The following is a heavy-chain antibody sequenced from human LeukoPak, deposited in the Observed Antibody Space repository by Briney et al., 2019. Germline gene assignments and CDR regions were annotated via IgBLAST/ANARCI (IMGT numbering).Heavy chain of an antibody. CDR2: ISSSSSTI. D-gene: IGHD4-17*01. CDR1: GFTFSSYS. Sequence: HPGGSLRLSCAASGFTFSSYSMNWVRQAPGKGLEWVSYISSSSSTIYYADSVKGRFTISRDNAKNSLYLQMNSLRAEDTAVYYCARGRVTTVTTYLPWDAFDIWGQGTMVTVSS. CDR3: ARGRVTTVTTYLPWDAFDI. J-gene: IGHJ3*02. V-gene: IGHV3-48*01.